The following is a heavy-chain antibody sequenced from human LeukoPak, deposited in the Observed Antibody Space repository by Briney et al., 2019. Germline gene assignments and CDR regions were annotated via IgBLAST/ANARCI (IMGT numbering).Heavy chain of an antibody. D-gene: IGHD3-3*01. Sequence: SETLSLTCAVYGGSFSGYYWSWIRQPPGKGLEWIGEINHSGSTNYNPSLKSRVTISVDASKNQFSLELSSVTAADTAVYYCARVGTIYYDFWSGYSAVWFDPWGQGTLVTVSS. J-gene: IGHJ5*02. CDR1: GGSFSGYY. V-gene: IGHV4-34*01. CDR2: INHSGST. CDR3: ARVGTIYYDFWSGYSAVWFDP.